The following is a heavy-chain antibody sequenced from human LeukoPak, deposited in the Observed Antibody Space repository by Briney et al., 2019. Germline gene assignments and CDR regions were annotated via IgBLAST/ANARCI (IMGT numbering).Heavy chain of an antibody. CDR3: ARDTVEKLLWFGELRSNWFDP. J-gene: IGHJ5*02. CDR1: VYTFTDYY. Sequence: ASVTVSFKASVYTFTDYYMHWVRQAPGQGGEGMGWINPNSGGTNYAQKFQGRVTMTRDTSISTAYMELSRLRSDDTAVYYCARDTVEKLLWFGELRSNWFDPWGQGTLVTVSS. V-gene: IGHV1-2*02. D-gene: IGHD3-10*01. CDR2: INPNSGGT.